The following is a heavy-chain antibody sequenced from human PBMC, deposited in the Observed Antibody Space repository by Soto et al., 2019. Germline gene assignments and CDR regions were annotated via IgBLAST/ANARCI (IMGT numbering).Heavy chain of an antibody. CDR3: ARQPPVGGWFDP. D-gene: IGHD1-26*01. V-gene: IGHV4-39*01. Sequence: SETLSLTCTVSGGSISSSSYYWGWIRQPPGKGLEWIGSIYYSGSTYYNPSLKSRVTISVDTSKNQFSLKLSSVTAADTAVYYCARQPPVGGWFDPWGQGTLVTVSS. CDR2: IYYSGST. CDR1: GGSISSSSYY. J-gene: IGHJ5*02.